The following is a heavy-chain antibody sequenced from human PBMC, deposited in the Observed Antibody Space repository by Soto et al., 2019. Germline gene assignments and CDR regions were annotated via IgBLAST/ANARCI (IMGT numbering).Heavy chain of an antibody. J-gene: IGHJ3*02. V-gene: IGHV4-61*01. Sequence: PSETLFLTCTVSGGSVSSGSYYWSWIRQPPGKGLEWIGYIYYSGSTNYNPSLKSRVTISVDTSKNQFSLKLSSVTAADTAVYYCARLKLGYCSGGSCPGAFDIWGQGTMVTVSS. CDR2: IYYSGST. CDR3: ARLKLGYCSGGSCPGAFDI. CDR1: GGSVSSGSYY. D-gene: IGHD2-15*01.